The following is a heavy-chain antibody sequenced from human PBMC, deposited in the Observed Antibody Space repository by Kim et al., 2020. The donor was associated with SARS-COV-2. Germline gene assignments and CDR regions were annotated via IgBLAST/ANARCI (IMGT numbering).Heavy chain of an antibody. V-gene: IGHV6-1*01. CDR1: GDSVSSNSAA. CDR2: TYYRSKWYN. D-gene: IGHD3-10*01. Sequence: SQTLSLSCAISGDSVSSNSAAWNWIRQSPSRGLEWLGRTYYRSKWYNDYAVSVKSRITINPDTSKNQFSLQLNSVTPEDTAVYYCARDRGARYGSGSTFDYWGQGTLGTVSS. J-gene: IGHJ4*02. CDR3: ARDRGARYGSGSTFDY.